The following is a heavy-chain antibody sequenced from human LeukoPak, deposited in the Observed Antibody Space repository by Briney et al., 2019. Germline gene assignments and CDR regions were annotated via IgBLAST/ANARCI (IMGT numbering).Heavy chain of an antibody. D-gene: IGHD6-13*01. CDR1: GFTFSDYY. J-gene: IGHJ4*02. CDR3: TRGGGYGSSWYVGNFDH. Sequence: GGSLRLSCTASGFTFSDYYLSWIRQAPGRGLQWVSYISGSSNTIYFANSLKGRFTMTRDNARNSLYLQMNFLRAEDTAVYYCTRGGGYGSSWYVGNFDHWGQGALVTVSS. CDR2: ISGSSNTI. V-gene: IGHV3-11*04.